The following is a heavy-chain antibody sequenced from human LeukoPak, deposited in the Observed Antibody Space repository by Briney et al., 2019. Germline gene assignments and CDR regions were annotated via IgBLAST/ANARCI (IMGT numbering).Heavy chain of an antibody. CDR1: GYTFTGYF. D-gene: IGHD2-2*01. V-gene: IGHV1-2*02. J-gene: IGHJ4*02. Sequence: ASVTVSCKASGYTFTGYFMHWVRQAPGQGREWMGWINPNSGGTNYAQKFQGRVTMTRDTSISTAYMELSRLRSDDTAVYYCASSIVYCSSTSCYFNWGQGTLVTVSS. CDR3: ASSIVYCSSTSCYFN. CDR2: INPNSGGT.